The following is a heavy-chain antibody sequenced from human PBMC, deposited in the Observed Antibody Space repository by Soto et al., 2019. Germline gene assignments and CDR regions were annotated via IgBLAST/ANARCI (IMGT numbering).Heavy chain of an antibody. CDR2: INARGGST. Sequence: GGSLRLSCAASGFTFSSYVMSWVRQAPGKGLEWVSAINARGGSTYYADSVKGRFTISRDNSKNTLYVQMNSLRAEDTAVYYCAKTDLVPLSMIGAFDIWGQGTMVTVSS. CDR1: GFTFSSYV. J-gene: IGHJ3*02. CDR3: AKTDLVPLSMIGAFDI. V-gene: IGHV3-23*01. D-gene: IGHD3-22*01.